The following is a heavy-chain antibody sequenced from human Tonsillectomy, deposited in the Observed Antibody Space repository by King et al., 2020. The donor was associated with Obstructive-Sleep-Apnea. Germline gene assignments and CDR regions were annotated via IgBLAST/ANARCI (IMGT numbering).Heavy chain of an antibody. Sequence: VQLVESGGGVVQPGRSLRLSCAASGFTFSSYGMHWVRQAPGKGLEWVAVISYDGSNKYYADSVKGRFTISRDNSKNTLYLQINSLRAEDTAVYYCAKDQNYYGFNYWGQGTLVTVSS. J-gene: IGHJ4*02. CDR2: ISYDGSNK. CDR3: AKDQNYYGFNY. CDR1: GFTFSSYG. D-gene: IGHD3-10*01. V-gene: IGHV3-30*18.